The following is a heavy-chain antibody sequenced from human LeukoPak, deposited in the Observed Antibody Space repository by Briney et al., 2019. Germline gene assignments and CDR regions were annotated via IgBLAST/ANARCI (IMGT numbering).Heavy chain of an antibody. CDR2: IYPGDSDT. CDR1: GYSFTSYW. D-gene: IGHD3-22*01. J-gene: IGHJ4*02. V-gene: IGHV5-51*01. CDR3: ARAVWDYDGSGYFDY. Sequence: GESLKISCKGSGYSFTSYWIGWVRQMPGKGLEWMGIIYPGDSDTRYSPSFQGQVTISADKSISTAYLQWSSLKASDTAMYYCARAVWDYDGSGYFDYWGQGTLVTVSS.